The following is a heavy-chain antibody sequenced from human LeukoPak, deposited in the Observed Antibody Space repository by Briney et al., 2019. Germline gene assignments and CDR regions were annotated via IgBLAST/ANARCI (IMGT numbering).Heavy chain of an antibody. CDR2: ISGSGGST. CDR1: GFTVSSNY. D-gene: IGHD6-6*01. CDR3: AKDTIAARPTPYYFDY. J-gene: IGHJ4*02. V-gene: IGHV3-23*01. Sequence: GGSLRLSCAASGFTVSSNYMSWVRQAPGKGLEWVSAISGSGGSTYYADSVKGRFTISRDNSKNTLYLQMNSLRAEDTAVYYCAKDTIAARPTPYYFDYWGQGTLVTVSS.